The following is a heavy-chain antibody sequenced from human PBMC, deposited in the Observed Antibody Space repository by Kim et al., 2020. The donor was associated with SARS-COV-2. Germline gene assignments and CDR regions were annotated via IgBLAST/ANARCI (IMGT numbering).Heavy chain of an antibody. CDR2: INHSGST. CDR1: GGSFSGYY. V-gene: IGHV4-34*01. J-gene: IGHJ4*02. D-gene: IGHD6-13*01. CDR3: ARGLRTAAGTVFNY. Sequence: SETLSLTCAVYGGSFSGYYWSWIRQPPGKGLEWIGEINHSGSTNYNPSLKSRVTISVDTSKNQFSLKLSSVTAADTAVYYCARGLRTAAGTVFNYWGQGTLVTVSS.